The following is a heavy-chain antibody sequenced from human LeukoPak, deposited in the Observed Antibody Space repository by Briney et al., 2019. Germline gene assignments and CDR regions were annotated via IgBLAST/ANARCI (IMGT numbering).Heavy chain of an antibody. D-gene: IGHD3-9*01. Sequence: GGSLRLSCVASGFTFSSYWMHWVRQDPRKELVWVSRINGDGRNINYADSVRGRFTISRDNAKNTLYLQMNTLRVEDTAVYYCTRDLMDYDVSTGLHHYYMDVWGQGTTVTVSS. CDR2: INGDGRNI. V-gene: IGHV3-74*01. CDR1: GFTFSSYW. J-gene: IGHJ6*02. CDR3: TRDLMDYDVSTGLHHYYMDV.